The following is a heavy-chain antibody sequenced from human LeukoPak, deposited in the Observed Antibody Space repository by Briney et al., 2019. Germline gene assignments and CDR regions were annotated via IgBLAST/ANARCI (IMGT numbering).Heavy chain of an antibody. Sequence: GASVKVSCKASGYTFTSYDINWVRQGTGQGLEWMGWMNPNSGNTGYAQKFQGRVTMTRNTSISTAYMELSSLRSEDTAVYYCAREVLGVRGVIYYWGQGTLVTVSS. CDR1: GYTFTSYD. CDR3: AREVLGVRGVIYY. J-gene: IGHJ4*02. D-gene: IGHD3-10*01. V-gene: IGHV1-8*01. CDR2: MNPNSGNT.